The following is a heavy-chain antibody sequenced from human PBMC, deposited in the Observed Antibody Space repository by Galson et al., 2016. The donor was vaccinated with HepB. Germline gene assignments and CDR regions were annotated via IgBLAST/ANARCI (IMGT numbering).Heavy chain of an antibody. D-gene: IGHD2-15*01. J-gene: IGHJ3*02. CDR2: VSTSGSATTM. CDR3: ARIPPGGSAFGFDI. V-gene: IGHV3-48*03. Sequence: SLRHPCAASGLTFSRYEKNWVRQAPGKGLEWVSYVSTSGSATTMFHADSVKGRFTISRDNSKNTLYLHMNSLRADDTALYFCARIPPGGSAFGFDIRGQGTTVTVSS. CDR1: GLTFSRYE.